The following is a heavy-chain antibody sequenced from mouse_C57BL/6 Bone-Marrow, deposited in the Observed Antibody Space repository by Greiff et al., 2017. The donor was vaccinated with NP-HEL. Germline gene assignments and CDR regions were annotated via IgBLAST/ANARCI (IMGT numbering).Heavy chain of an antibody. CDR1: GYSFTGYY. Sequence: VQLQQSGPELVKPGASVKISCKASGYSFTGYYMNWVKQSPEKSLEWIGEINPSTGGTTYNQKFKAKATLTVDKSSSTAYMKLKSLTSEDSAVYYCARITTVVVPYSMDYWGQGTSVTVSS. D-gene: IGHD1-1*01. J-gene: IGHJ4*01. V-gene: IGHV1-42*01. CDR3: ARITTVVVPYSMDY. CDR2: INPSTGGT.